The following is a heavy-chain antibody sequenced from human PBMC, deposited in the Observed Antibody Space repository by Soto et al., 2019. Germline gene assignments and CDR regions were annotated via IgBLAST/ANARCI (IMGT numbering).Heavy chain of an antibody. CDR1: CVSMRSFY. CDR3: ATGGASSKPFDY. V-gene: IGHV4-59*01. J-gene: IGHJ4*02. Sequence: PSETLYLTCTVSCVSMRSFYWSCIRQPPGKGLEWIGYVYYTGSTLYNPSLESRDTVSLDTSKNQFSLKLSSVTAADTAVYYCATGGASSKPFDYWGQGALVTVSS. D-gene: IGHD2-15*01. CDR2: VYYTGST.